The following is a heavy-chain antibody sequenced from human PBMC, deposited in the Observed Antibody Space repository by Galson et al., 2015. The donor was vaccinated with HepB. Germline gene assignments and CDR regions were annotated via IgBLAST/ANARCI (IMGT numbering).Heavy chain of an antibody. CDR3: AGLRFLDPVPRDY. D-gene: IGHD3-3*01. J-gene: IGHJ4*02. CDR1: GGSISSYY. CDR2: IYYSGST. V-gene: IGHV4-59*01. Sequence: QVQLQESGPGLVKPSETLSLTCTVSGGSISSYYWSWIRQPPGKGLEWIGHIYYSGSTNYNPSLKSRVTISVDTSKNQFSLKLSSVSAADTAVYDCAGLRFLDPVPRDYWGQGTLVTASS.